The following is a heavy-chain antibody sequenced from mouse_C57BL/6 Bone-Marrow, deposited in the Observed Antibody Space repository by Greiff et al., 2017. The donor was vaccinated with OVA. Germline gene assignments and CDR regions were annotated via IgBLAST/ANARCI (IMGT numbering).Heavy chain of an antibody. J-gene: IGHJ1*03. CDR2: ISDGGSYT. Sequence: EVKVVESGGGLVKPGGSLKLSCAASGFTFSSYAMSWVRQTPEKRLEWVATISDGGSYTYYPDNVKGRFTISRDNAKNNLYLQMSHLKSEDTAIYYCARDLDYYGSPDWYVDVWGTGTTVTVSS. V-gene: IGHV5-4*01. CDR1: GFTFSSYA. D-gene: IGHD1-1*01. CDR3: ARDLDYYGSPDWYVDV.